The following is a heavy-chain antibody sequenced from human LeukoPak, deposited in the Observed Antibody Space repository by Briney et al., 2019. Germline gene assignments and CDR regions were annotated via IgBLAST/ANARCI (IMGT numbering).Heavy chain of an antibody. V-gene: IGHV1-69*13. CDR3: AAGCSSTSCYLKGPLDY. D-gene: IGHD2-2*01. Sequence: GASVKVSCKASGGTFSSYAISWVRQAPGQGLEWMGGIIPIFGTANHAQKFQGRVTITADESTSTAYMELSSLRSEDTAVYYCAAGCSSTSCYLKGPLDYWGQGTLVTVSS. CDR2: IIPIFGTA. CDR1: GGTFSSYA. J-gene: IGHJ4*02.